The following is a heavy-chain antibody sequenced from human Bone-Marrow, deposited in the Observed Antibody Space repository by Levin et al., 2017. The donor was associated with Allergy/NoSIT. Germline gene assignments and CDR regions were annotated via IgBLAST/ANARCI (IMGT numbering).Heavy chain of an antibody. D-gene: IGHD1-20*01. CDR2: ISSSGSTI. Sequence: GGSLRLSCAASGFTFSDYYMSWIRQAPGKGLEWVSYISSSGSTIYYADSVKGRFTISRDNAKNSLYLQMNSLRAEDTAVYYCARVRAWPPPTSYNWNDVDYYYGMDVWGQGTTVTVSS. CDR1: GFTFSDYY. CDR3: ARVRAWPPPTSYNWNDVDYYYGMDV. J-gene: IGHJ6*02. V-gene: IGHV3-11*01.